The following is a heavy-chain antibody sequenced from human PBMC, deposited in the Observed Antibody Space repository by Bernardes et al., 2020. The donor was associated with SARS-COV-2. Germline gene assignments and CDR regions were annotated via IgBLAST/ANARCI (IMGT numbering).Heavy chain of an antibody. V-gene: IGHV3-33*08. CDR1: GFTFSNAG. D-gene: IGHD1-7*01. CDR3: ARAATTSPPERGD. Sequence: GSTLQVFCASCGFTFSNAGVHWVRKAPGKGLEWLAVIWYDGSSKLYADSVKGRFTISRDNSKNTLYLQMNSLRAEDTAVYYCARAATTSPPERGDWGQGTLVTVSS. J-gene: IGHJ4*02. CDR2: IWYDGSSK.